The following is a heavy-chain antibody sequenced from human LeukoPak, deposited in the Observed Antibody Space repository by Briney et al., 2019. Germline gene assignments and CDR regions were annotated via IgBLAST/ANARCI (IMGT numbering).Heavy chain of an antibody. CDR2: IYYSGST. V-gene: IGHV4-39*07. CDR1: GGSISSSTFY. Sequence: PSETLSLTCTVSGGSISSSTFYWGWIRQPPGKGLEWIGSIYYSGSTYYNPSLKRGVTISVDTSKNQFSLKLSSVTAADTAVYYCARDAVEEYYYYYMDVWGKGTTVTVSS. J-gene: IGHJ6*03. CDR3: ARDAVEEYYYYYMDV. D-gene: IGHD3-3*01.